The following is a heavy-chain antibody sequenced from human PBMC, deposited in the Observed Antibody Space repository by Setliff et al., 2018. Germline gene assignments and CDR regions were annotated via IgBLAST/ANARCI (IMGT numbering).Heavy chain of an antibody. CDR2: IYSGGTT. J-gene: IGHJ4*02. Sequence: PSETLSLTCTVSGALLSSKTSYWGWIRQPPGKGLEWIGRIYSGGTTYYNSSLESRVTISVDTSKSQFSLRLNSVTAADTAVYYCARTGTYRYFDYWGRGTLVTVSS. D-gene: IGHD1-1*01. CDR1: GALLSSKTSY. V-gene: IGHV4-39*01. CDR3: ARTGTYRYFDY.